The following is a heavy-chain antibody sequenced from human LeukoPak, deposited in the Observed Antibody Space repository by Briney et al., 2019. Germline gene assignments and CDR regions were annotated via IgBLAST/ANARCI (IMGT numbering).Heavy chain of an antibody. J-gene: IGHJ5*02. CDR1: GGSFIGFH. CDR3: ARHRCSGGSCYPMNWFDP. CDR2: INHSGST. V-gene: IGHV4-34*01. Sequence: SETLSLTCAVYGGSFIGFHWNWIRQPPGKGLEWIGDINHSGSTNYNPSLTSRVTISVDPSKNQFSLNLSSVTAADTAVYYCARHRCSGGSCYPMNWFDPWGQGTLVTVSS. D-gene: IGHD2-15*01.